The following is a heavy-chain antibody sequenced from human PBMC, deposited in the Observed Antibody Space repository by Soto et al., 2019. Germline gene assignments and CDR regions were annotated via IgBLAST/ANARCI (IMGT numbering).Heavy chain of an antibody. CDR2: INPNSGGT. J-gene: IGHJ6*02. CDR3: ACDCRWFGYSGDSHYYYDMDV. V-gene: IGHV1-2*04. Sequence: ASVKVSCKASGYTFTGYYMHWVRQAPGQGLEWMGWINPNSGGTNYAQKFQGWVTMTRDTSISTAYMELSRLRSDDTAVYYCACDCRWFGYSGDSHYYYDMDVWGQGTTVTVSS. CDR1: GYTFTGYY. D-gene: IGHD3-10*01.